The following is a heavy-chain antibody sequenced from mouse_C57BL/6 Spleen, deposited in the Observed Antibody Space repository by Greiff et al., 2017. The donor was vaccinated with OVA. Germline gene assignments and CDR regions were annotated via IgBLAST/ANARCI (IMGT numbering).Heavy chain of an antibody. V-gene: IGHV1-20*01. CDR2: INPYNGDT. J-gene: IGHJ2*01. CDR3: ARGVITTVVAPFDY. CDR1: GYSFTGYF. Sequence: LVKPGDSVKISCTASGYSFTGYFMNWVMQSHGKSLEWIGRINPYNGDTFYNQKFKGKATLTVDKSSSTAHMELRSLTSEDSAVYYCARGVITTVVAPFDYWGQGTTLTVSS. D-gene: IGHD1-1*01.